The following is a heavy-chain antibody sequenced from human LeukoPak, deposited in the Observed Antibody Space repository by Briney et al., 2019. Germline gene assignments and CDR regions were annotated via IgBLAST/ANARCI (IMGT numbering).Heavy chain of an antibody. CDR2: INHSGST. J-gene: IGHJ4*02. V-gene: IGHV4-34*01. D-gene: IGHD2-21*02. Sequence: SETLSLTCAVYGGSFSGYYWSWIRQPPGKGLEWIGEINHSGSTNYNPSLKSRVTISVDTSKNQFSLKLSPVTAADTAVYYCAKGAAHIVAVTATASGLFDYWGQGTLVTVSS. CDR3: AKGAAHIVAVTATASGLFDY. CDR1: GGSFSGYY.